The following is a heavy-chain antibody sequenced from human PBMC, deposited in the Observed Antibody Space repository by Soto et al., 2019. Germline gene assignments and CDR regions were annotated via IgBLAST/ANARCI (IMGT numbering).Heavy chain of an antibody. Sequence: EVQLVESGGGLVKPGGSLRLSCAASGFTFSSYSMNWVRQAPGQGLEWVSSISCSTSYIYYADSVKGRFTISRDNAKNSRYLQMNSRRAEDTAVYYCARVVDYCDPYYYYGMDVGGQGTTVTVSS. CDR2: ISCSTSYI. J-gene: IGHJ6*02. CDR1: GFTFSSYS. CDR3: ARVVDYCDPYYYYGMDV. D-gene: IGHD3-22*01. V-gene: IGHV3-21*01.